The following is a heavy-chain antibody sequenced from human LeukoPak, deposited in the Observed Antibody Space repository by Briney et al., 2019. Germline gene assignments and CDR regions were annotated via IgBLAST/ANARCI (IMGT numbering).Heavy chain of an antibody. D-gene: IGHD3-10*01. J-gene: IGHJ4*02. CDR3: ARGRGSGSYYLDY. CDR2: INSGGTVT. V-gene: IGHV3-74*01. Sequence: GRSLRLSCAASGFTFSDFWMHWVRQAPGRGLVWVSRINSGGTVTNYADSVKGRLTISRDNAKNTLYLQMNSLRAEDTAVYYCARGRGSGSYYLDYWGQGTLVTVSS. CDR1: GFTFSDFW.